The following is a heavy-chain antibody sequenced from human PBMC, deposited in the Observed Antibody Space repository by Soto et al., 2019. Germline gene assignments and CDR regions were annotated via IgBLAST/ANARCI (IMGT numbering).Heavy chain of an antibody. CDR2: IRSKANSYAT. CDR3: AKDQDTISDY. V-gene: IGHV3-73*01. CDR1: GVSFSGSA. D-gene: IGHD3-9*01. Sequence: GGYPGLACAAYGVSFSGSAMHWVRQASGRGLEWVGRIRSKANSYATAYAASVKGRFTISRDDSKNTAYLQMNSLKTEETAEYYGAKDQDTISDYWVHGT. J-gene: IGHJ4*01.